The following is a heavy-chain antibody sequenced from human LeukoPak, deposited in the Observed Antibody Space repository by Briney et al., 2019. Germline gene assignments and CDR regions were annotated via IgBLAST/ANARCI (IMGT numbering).Heavy chain of an antibody. CDR1: GGSISSYY. D-gene: IGHD6-19*01. J-gene: IGHJ6*02. CDR2: IYYSGST. V-gene: IGHV4-59*08. CDR3: ASAGVNVAGLYYYYGMDV. Sequence: SETLSLTCTVSGGSISSYYWSWIRQPPGKGLEWIGYIYYSGSTNYNPSLKSRVTISVDTSKNQFSLKLSSVTAADTAVYYCASAGVNVAGLYYYYGMDVWGQGTTVTVSS.